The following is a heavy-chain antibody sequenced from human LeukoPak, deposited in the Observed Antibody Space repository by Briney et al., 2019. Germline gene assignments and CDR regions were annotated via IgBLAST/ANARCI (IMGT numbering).Heavy chain of an antibody. CDR2: ISSSSSYI. CDR3: AVLYCSSTSCHFDY. Sequence: GGSLRLSCAASGFTFGSYSMNWVRQAPGKGLEWVSSISSSSSYIYYADSVKGRFTISRDNAKNSLYLQMNSLRAEDTAVYYCAVLYCSSTSCHFDYWGQGTLVTVSS. J-gene: IGHJ4*02. D-gene: IGHD2-2*01. V-gene: IGHV3-21*01. CDR1: GFTFGSYS.